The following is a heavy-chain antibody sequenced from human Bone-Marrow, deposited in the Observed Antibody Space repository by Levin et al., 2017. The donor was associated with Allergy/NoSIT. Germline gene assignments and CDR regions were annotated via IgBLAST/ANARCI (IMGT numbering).Heavy chain of an antibody. CDR1: GASISSTGFF. D-gene: IGHD6-19*01. J-gene: IGHJ4*02. V-gene: IGHV4-39*07. Sequence: PSETLSLTCSVSGASISSTGFFYNWIRQTPGKGLEWIGSFYYTGSISYNLSLKSRVTIAVDTPKNQFFLKLSSVTAADTAVYYCARGGAMAVAGYWGQGTLVTVSS. CDR3: ARGGAMAVAGY. CDR2: FYYTGSI.